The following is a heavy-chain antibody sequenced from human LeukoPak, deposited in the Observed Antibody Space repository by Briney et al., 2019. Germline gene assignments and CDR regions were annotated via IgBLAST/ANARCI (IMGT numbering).Heavy chain of an antibody. D-gene: IGHD6-19*01. V-gene: IGHV3-23*01. CDR2: ISGGGDSA. CDR3: AKDLSSGWYVSDY. CDR1: GFTFSNYA. J-gene: IGHJ4*02. Sequence: PGGSLRLSCAASGFTFSNYAMNWVRQAPGKGLEWVSTISGGGDSAYYADSAKGRFTISRDNSRNTLYLQMNSLRAEDTAVYYCAKDLSSGWYVSDYWGQGTLVTVSS.